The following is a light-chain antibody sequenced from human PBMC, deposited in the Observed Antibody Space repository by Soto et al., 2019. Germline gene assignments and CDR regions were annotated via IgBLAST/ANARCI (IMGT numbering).Light chain of an antibody. J-gene: IGKJ5*01. CDR1: QDISNY. CDR3: QPYATLPLT. V-gene: IGKV1-33*01. CDR2: DAY. Sequence: DSEKTQAAAALSASVGDRVTITCQASQDISNYLNWYQQKPGQAPKLLIYDAYNLETGVPSRFSGSGSGTDFTFTISSLQPADIATYYCQPYATLPLTFGPGPRLAIK.